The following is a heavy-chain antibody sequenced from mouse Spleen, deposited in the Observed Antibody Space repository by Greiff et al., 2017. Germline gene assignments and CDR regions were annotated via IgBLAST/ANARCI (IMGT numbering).Heavy chain of an antibody. CDR1: GFSLTSYG. Sequence: QVQLQQSGPGLVQPSQSLSITCTVSGFSLTSYGVHWVRQSPGKGLEWLGVIWRGGSTDYNAAFMSRLSITKDNSKSQVFFKMNSLQADDTAIYYCAKEGRGTGSWFAYWGQGTLVTVSA. D-gene: IGHD4-1*01. CDR3: AKEGRGTGSWFAY. V-gene: IGHV2-5*01. CDR2: IWRGGST. J-gene: IGHJ3*01.